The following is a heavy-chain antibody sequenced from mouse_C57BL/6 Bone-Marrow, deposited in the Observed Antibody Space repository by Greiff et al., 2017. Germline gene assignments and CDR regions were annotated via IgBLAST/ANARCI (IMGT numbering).Heavy chain of an antibody. Sequence: EVQRVESGGGLVQPGGSMKLSCVASGFTFSNYWMNWVRQSPEKGLEWVAQIRLKSDNYATHYAESVKGRFTISRDDSKSSVYLQMNNLRAEDTGIYYCTLFTTVVATGYFDVWGTGTTVTVSS. CDR3: TLFTTVVATGYFDV. D-gene: IGHD1-1*01. J-gene: IGHJ1*03. CDR1: GFTFSNYW. CDR2: IRLKSDNYAT. V-gene: IGHV6-3*01.